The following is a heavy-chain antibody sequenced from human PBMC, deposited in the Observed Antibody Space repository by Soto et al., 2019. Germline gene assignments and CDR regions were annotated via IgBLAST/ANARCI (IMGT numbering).Heavy chain of an antibody. V-gene: IGHV4-4*02. D-gene: IGHD6-19*01. CDR3: ARDGEAGYGMDV. J-gene: IGHJ6*02. CDR2: IHHSGVT. CDR1: GDSITSSYW. Sequence: SETLSLTCAVSGDSITSSYWSWLRQPPGKGLEWIADIHHSGVTNYNPSLKSRVIISLDNSKNTLYLHMNSLRAEDTAVYYCARDGEAGYGMDVWGQGTTVTVSS.